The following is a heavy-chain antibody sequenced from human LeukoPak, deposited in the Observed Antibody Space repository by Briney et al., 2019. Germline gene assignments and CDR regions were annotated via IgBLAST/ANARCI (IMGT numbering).Heavy chain of an antibody. D-gene: IGHD3-22*01. CDR1: GFTFSSYW. J-gene: IGHJ6*03. CDR3: AKDGGGYYPYYYYMDV. CDR2: IKQDGSEK. Sequence: GGSLRLSCAASGFTFSSYWMSWVRQAPGKGLEWVANIKQDGSEKYYVDSVKGRFTISRDNSKNTLYLQMNSLRAEDTAVYYCAKDGGGYYPYYYYMDVWGKGTTVTISS. V-gene: IGHV3-7*01.